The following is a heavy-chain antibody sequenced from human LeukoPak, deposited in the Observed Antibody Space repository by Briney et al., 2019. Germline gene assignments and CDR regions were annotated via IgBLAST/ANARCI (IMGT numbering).Heavy chain of an antibody. J-gene: IGHJ6*02. D-gene: IGHD6-13*01. V-gene: IGHV3-23*01. CDR2: ISASGGST. Sequence: PGGSLRLSCAASGFTFSSYGMSWVRQAPGKGLEWVSGISASGGSTAYADSVKGRFTVSRDNSNNTMYLQVNSLRAEDTALYYCAKNSMSRSWNYHYGMDVWGQGTTVLVYS. CDR3: AKNSMSRSWNYHYGMDV. CDR1: GFTFSSYG.